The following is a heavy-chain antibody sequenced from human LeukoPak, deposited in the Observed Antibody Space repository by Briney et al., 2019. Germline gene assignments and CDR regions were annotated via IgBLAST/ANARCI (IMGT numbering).Heavy chain of an antibody. J-gene: IGHJ4*02. Sequence: PSETLSLTCTVSGGSISSYYWSWLRQPPGKGLEWIAYISNSGSTYYNPSLKSRVTMSADTSKNQFSLKLSSVTAADTAVFYCVRHSSDWSFDYWGQGTLVTVSS. D-gene: IGHD6-19*01. V-gene: IGHV4-59*08. CDR3: VRHSSDWSFDY. CDR1: GGSISSYY. CDR2: ISNSGST.